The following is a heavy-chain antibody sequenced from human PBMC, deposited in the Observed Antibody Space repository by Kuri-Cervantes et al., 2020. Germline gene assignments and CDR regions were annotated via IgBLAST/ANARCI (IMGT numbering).Heavy chain of an antibody. CDR2: INHSGST. CDR3: ARGLAVAGTLGYFDY. V-gene: IGHV4-34*01. D-gene: IGHD6-19*01. CDR1: GGSFSGYH. Sequence: SQTLSLTCAVYGGSFSGYHCTWVRQPPGQGLEWIGEINHSGSTSYNPSLKSRVIISVDTSKNQFSLKLNSVTAADTAVYYCARGLAVAGTLGYFDYWGQGTLVTVSS. J-gene: IGHJ4*02.